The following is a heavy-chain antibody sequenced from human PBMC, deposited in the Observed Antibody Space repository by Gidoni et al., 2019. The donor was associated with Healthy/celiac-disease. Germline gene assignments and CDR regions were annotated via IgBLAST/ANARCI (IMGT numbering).Heavy chain of an antibody. Sequence: VQLVESGGGLVKPGGSLRLSCAASGFTFSHACMSWVRQDPGMGLEWVCRIKSNTDGGTTDYAAPVKGRFTISRDDSKNTLYLQMNSLKTEDTAGYYCSLQAGTFDYWGQGTLVTVSS. CDR3: SLQAGTFDY. V-gene: IGHV3-15*01. D-gene: IGHD6-13*01. J-gene: IGHJ4*02. CDR2: IKSNTDGGTT. CDR1: GFTFSHAC.